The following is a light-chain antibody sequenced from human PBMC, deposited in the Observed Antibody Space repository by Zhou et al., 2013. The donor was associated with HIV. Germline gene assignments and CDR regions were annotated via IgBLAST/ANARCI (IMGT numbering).Light chain of an antibody. V-gene: IGKV1-39*01. CDR3: QQSYSSPVT. CDR2: AAS. CDR1: QPINNF. J-gene: IGKJ5*01. Sequence: IQVTQSPSSLSASIGDRVTITCRTGQPINNFLNWYQQKPGKAPKLLIYAASTLQTGVSSRFSGGGSGTAFTLTITGLQPDDFGTYYCQQSYSSPVTFAQGTRLEMK.